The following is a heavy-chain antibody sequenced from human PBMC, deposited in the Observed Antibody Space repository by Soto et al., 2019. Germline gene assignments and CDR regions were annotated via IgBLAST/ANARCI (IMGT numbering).Heavy chain of an antibody. CDR2: ISGYSGHT. V-gene: IGHV1-18*03. J-gene: IGHJ5*02. CDR3: ARHRGPTIAENWFDP. CDR1: GYTFFTYD. Sequence: QVQLVQSGPEVKNPGASVKVSCKASGYTFFTYDISWVRQAPGQGLEWMGWISGYSGHTLYAQKFQGRVNMTRDTSTTTAYMELRSLRSDDMAVYYCARHRGPTIAENWFDPWGQGTLVTVSS. D-gene: IGHD3-9*01.